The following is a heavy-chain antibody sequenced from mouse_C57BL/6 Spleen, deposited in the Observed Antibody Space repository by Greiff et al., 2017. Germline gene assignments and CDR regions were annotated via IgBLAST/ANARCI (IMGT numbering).Heavy chain of an antibody. CDR3: ARHLSAMDY. CDR1: GYTFTSYG. CDR2: IYPRSGTP. Sequence: QVPLQQSGAELARPGASVKLSCKASGYTFTSYGIRWVKQRTGQGLEWIGEIYPRSGTPYCNEKFKGKATLTADKSSSPAYMGLRSLTSEDSAVYFCARHLSAMDYWGQGTSVTVSS. V-gene: IGHV1-81*01. J-gene: IGHJ4*01.